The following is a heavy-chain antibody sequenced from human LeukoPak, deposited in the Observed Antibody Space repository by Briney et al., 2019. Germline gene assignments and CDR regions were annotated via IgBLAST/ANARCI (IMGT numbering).Heavy chain of an antibody. J-gene: IGHJ4*02. CDR1: GFTFSSYA. Sequence: PGGSLRLSCAASGFTFSSYAMHWVRQAPGKGLEWVAVISYDGSNKYYADSVKGRFTISRDNSKNTLYLQMNSLRAEDTAVYYCARGRGFLEWSQYYFDYWGQGTLVTVSS. CDR2: ISYDGSNK. CDR3: ARGRGFLEWSQYYFDY. D-gene: IGHD3-3*01. V-gene: IGHV3-30-3*01.